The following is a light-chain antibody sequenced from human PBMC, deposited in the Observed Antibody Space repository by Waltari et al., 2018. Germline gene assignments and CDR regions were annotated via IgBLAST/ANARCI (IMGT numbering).Light chain of an antibody. CDR1: QSVTRNY. CDR2: AAS. V-gene: IGKV3-20*01. CDR3: QQYGSSPRT. Sequence: EIVLTQSPGTLSLSPGERATLSCRASQSVTRNYLAWYQQKPGQAPRLLIYAASKRASGIPDRFSGSGSGTDFSLTISRLEPEDFAVYYCQQYGSSPRTFGQGTKVEIK. J-gene: IGKJ1*01.